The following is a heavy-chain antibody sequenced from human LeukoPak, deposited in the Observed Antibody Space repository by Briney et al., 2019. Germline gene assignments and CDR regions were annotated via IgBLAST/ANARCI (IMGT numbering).Heavy chain of an antibody. J-gene: IGHJ4*02. D-gene: IGHD3-22*01. Sequence: SETLSLTCTVSGGSISSSSYYWGWIRQPPGKGLEWNGSIYYSGSTYYNPSLKSRVTISVDTSKNQFSLKLSSVTAADTAVYYCARNYDSSGTCLDYWGQGALVTVSS. CDR1: GGSISSSSYY. CDR3: ARNYDSSGTCLDY. CDR2: IYYSGST. V-gene: IGHV4-39*07.